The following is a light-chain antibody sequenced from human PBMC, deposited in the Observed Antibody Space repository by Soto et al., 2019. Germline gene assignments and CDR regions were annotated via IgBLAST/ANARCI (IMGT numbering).Light chain of an antibody. V-gene: IGLV2-18*02. Sequence: QSLLTQPPSVTGSPGESVTISCTGTSSDVGSHNGVSWYQQPPGTAPKLMIYEVTNRPSGVPDRFSGSKSGNTASLTISGLQAEDEADYYCSSYTTSSTFVFGTGTKVTVL. CDR1: SSDVGSHNG. CDR3: SSYTTSSTFV. CDR2: EVT. J-gene: IGLJ1*01.